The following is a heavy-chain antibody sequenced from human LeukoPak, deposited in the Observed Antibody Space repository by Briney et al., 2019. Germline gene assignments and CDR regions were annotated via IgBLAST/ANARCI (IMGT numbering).Heavy chain of an antibody. V-gene: IGHV4-34*01. CDR1: GGSFSGYY. D-gene: IGHD3-10*01. CDR3: ARDYGSGSYGYYFDY. Sequence: PSETLSLTCVVYGGSFSGYYWSWIRQPPGKGLEWIGEINHSGSTNYNPSLKSRVTISVDTSKNQFSLKLSSVTAADTAVYYCARDYGSGSYGYYFDYWGQGTLVTVSS. J-gene: IGHJ4*02. CDR2: INHSGST.